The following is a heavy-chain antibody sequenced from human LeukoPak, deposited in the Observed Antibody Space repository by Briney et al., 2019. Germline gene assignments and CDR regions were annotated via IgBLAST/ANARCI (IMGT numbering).Heavy chain of an antibody. CDR1: GYTFTRYG. V-gene: IGHV1-18*01. J-gene: IGHJ4*02. D-gene: IGHD2-2*01. CDR2: ISAYNGNT. CDR3: ARDLRPYAPVTYYFDY. Sequence: GASVKVSCKASGYTFTRYGITWVRQAPGQGLEWMGWISAYNGNTNYAQKLQGRVTMTTDTSTSTAYMELRSLRSDDTAVYYCARDLRPYAPVTYYFDYWGQGTLVTVSS.